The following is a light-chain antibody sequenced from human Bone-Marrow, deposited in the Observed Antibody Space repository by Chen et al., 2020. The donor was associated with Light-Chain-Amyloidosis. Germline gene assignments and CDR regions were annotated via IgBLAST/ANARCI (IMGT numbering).Light chain of an antibody. Sequence: SYVLTQPSSVSVAPGQTATIACGGNNIGSTSVHWYQQTPGQAPLLVVYDDSDRPSGIPERLSGSNSGNTATLTINRVEAGDEADYYCQVWDRGSDRPVFGGGTQLTVL. J-gene: IGLJ3*02. CDR2: DDS. CDR1: NIGSTS. CDR3: QVWDRGSDRPV. V-gene: IGLV3-21*02.